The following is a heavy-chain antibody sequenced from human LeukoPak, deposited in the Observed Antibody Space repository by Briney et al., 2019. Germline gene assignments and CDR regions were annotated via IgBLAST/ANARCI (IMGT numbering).Heavy chain of an antibody. CDR2: INHSGST. D-gene: IGHD6-6*01. CDR3: ARDNSEYSTPGWFDP. Sequence: PSETLSLTCAVYGGSFSGYYWSWIRQPPGKGLEWIGEINHSGSTNYNPSLKSRVTISVDTSKNQFSLKLSSVTAADTAVYYCARDNSEYSTPGWFDPWGQGTLVTVSS. J-gene: IGHJ5*02. V-gene: IGHV4-34*01. CDR1: GGSFSGYY.